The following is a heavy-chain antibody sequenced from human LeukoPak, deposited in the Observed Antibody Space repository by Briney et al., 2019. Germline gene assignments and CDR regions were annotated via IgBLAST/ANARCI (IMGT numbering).Heavy chain of an antibody. CDR2: INHSGST. V-gene: IGHV4-34*01. CDR3: ARGLGSSSYYYYYYGMDV. Sequence: SETLSLTCAVSGGSISSGGYYWSWIRQPPGKGLEWIGEINHSGSTNYNPSLKSRVTISVDTSKNQFSLKLSSVTAADTAVYYCARGLGSSSYYYYYYGMDVWGQGTTVTVSS. D-gene: IGHD6-13*01. J-gene: IGHJ6*02. CDR1: GGSISSGGYY.